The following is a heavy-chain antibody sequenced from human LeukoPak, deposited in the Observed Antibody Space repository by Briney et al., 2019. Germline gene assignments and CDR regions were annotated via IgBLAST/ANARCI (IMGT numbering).Heavy chain of an antibody. CDR1: GGSISSSSYY. J-gene: IGHJ4*02. V-gene: IGHV4-39*01. Sequence: SETLSLTCGVSGGSISSSSYYWGWIRQPPGEGLESLVSIYYSGSTYYNPSLKSRVTISVDTSKSQLSLKLSSVTAADTAVYYCARHNGDYTTYIDYWGQGTLVTVSS. CDR2: IYYSGST. D-gene: IGHD4-17*01. CDR3: ARHNGDYTTYIDY.